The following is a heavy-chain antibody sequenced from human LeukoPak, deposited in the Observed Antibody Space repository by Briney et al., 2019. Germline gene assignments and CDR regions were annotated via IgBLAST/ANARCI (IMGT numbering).Heavy chain of an antibody. V-gene: IGHV3-9*01. CDR3: ARDPTTIFGVAPSFDY. CDR1: GFTFDEYA. D-gene: IGHD3-3*01. J-gene: IGHJ4*02. Sequence: GGSLRLSCAASGFTFDEYAIHWVRQAPGKGLEWVSGISWKSGIIGYADSVKGRFTISRDNAKNSLYLQMNSLRAEDTAVYYCARDPTTIFGVAPSFDYWGQGTLVTVSS. CDR2: ISWKSGII.